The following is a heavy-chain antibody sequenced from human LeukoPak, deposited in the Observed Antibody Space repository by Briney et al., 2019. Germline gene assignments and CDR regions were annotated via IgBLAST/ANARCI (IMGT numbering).Heavy chain of an antibody. CDR1: GGSISSGDYY. D-gene: IGHD3-22*01. Sequence: SETLSLTCTVSGGSISSGDYYWSWIRQPPGKGLEWIGYIYYSGSTYYNPSLKSRVTISVDTSKNQFSLKLSSVTAADTAVYYCARGDSSGYYSFWGSPPTIDYWGQGTLVTVSS. V-gene: IGHV4-30-4*01. CDR3: ARGDSSGYYSFWGSPPTIDY. CDR2: IYYSGST. J-gene: IGHJ4*02.